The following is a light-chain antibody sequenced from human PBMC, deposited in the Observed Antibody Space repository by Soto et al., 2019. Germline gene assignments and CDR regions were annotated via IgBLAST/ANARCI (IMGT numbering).Light chain of an antibody. Sequence: EIVLTQSPATLSLSPGERATLSCRASQSVSSYLAWYQQKPGQAPRLLIYDASNRATGIPARFCGSGSGTDVTLTISSLEPDDFAVYYCQQRSNWPPLTFGGGTMVEIK. CDR2: DAS. V-gene: IGKV3-11*01. CDR1: QSVSSY. CDR3: QQRSNWPPLT. J-gene: IGKJ4*01.